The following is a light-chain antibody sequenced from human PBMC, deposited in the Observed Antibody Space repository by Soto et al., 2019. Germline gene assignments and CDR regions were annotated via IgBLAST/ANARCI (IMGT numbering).Light chain of an antibody. CDR1: QDINSN. CDR2: GAS. Sequence: IVMTQSPATLSVSPGERATLSCRASQDINSNLAWYQQRPGQAPRLLMYGASTRAADIPARFSGSASGTALPLTISSLQYEDFAVYCCQQYNKWPLSTFCQGTRLDIQ. CDR3: QQYNKWPLST. V-gene: IGKV3-15*01. J-gene: IGKJ2*01.